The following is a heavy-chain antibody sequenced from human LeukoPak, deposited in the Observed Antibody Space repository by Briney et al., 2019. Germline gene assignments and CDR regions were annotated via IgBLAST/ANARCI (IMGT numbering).Heavy chain of an antibody. CDR1: GGSISSQY. V-gene: IGHV4-59*11. CDR2: IYYSGGT. D-gene: IGHD6-6*01. CDR3: ARDIISEYSSSHSHFDP. Sequence: SETLSLTCTVSGGSISSQYWSWIRQPPGKGLEWIGYIYYSGGTSYNPSLKSRVTISVDTSENQFSLRLSSVTAADMAVYYCARDIISEYSSSHSHFDPWGQGTLVTVSS. J-gene: IGHJ5*02.